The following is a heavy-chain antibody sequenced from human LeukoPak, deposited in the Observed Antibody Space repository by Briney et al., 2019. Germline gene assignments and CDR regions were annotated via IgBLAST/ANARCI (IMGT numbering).Heavy chain of an antibody. J-gene: IGHJ4*02. D-gene: IGHD3-10*01. CDR1: GGTFSSYA. Sequence: SVKVSCKASGGTFSSYAISWVRQAPGQGLEWMGGIIPIFGTANYAQKFQDRVTMATDTSTNTAYMELRTLTSDDTAVYYCAKDGDAVLYRAFDSSGQGTAAPVSS. CDR3: AKDGDAVLYRAFDS. V-gene: IGHV1-69*05. CDR2: IIPIFGTA.